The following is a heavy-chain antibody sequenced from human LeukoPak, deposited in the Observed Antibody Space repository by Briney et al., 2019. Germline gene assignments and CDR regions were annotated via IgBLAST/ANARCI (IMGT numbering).Heavy chain of an antibody. Sequence: PSETLSLTCTVSGGSISGSSYYWGWIRQPPGKGLEWIGSIYYSGRTYYNPSLKSRVTFSVDTSKNQFSLRLTSVTAADTALYYCARVRIGEMDYWGQGTLVTVSS. CDR1: GGSISGSSYY. CDR3: ARVRIGEMDY. D-gene: IGHD3-3*01. J-gene: IGHJ4*02. CDR2: IYYSGRT. V-gene: IGHV4-39*07.